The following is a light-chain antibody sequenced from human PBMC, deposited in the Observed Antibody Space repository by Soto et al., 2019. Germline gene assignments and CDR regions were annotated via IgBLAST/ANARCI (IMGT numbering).Light chain of an antibody. Sequence: QSALTQPASVSGSPGQSITLSCTGTSSDVGAYNSVSWYQQHPGKAPKLIIYDVSTRPSGVSNRFSGSKSGNTASLTISGLQAEDEADYYCSSCTTSTTRVFGTGTKLTVL. CDR2: DVS. V-gene: IGLV2-14*03. CDR1: SSDVGAYNS. CDR3: SSCTTSTTRV. J-gene: IGLJ1*01.